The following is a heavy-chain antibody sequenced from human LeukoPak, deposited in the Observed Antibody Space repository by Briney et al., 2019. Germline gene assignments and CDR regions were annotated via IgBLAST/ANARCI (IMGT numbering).Heavy chain of an antibody. CDR2: MNPNSGST. Sequence: GASVKVSCKASGYTFTSYDINWVRQATGQGLEWMGWMNPNSGSTGYAQKFQGRVTITRNTSISTAYMELSSLRSEDTAVYYCARGPQGSGYYYFDYWGQGTLVTVSS. J-gene: IGHJ4*02. D-gene: IGHD3-22*01. CDR3: ARGPQGSGYYYFDY. CDR1: GYTFTSYD. V-gene: IGHV1-8*03.